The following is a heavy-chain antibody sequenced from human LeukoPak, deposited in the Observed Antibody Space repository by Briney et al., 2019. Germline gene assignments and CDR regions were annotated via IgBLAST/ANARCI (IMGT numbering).Heavy chain of an antibody. D-gene: IGHD5-24*01. Sequence: PSGGSLRLSCAVSGFTFNTYSMNWVRQAPGKGLEWVSAISGSGGSTYYADSVKGRFTISRDNSKNTLYLQMNSLRAEDTAVYYCAKDPVATITIILVYWGQGTLVTVSS. J-gene: IGHJ4*02. CDR3: AKDPVATITIILVY. CDR1: GFTFNTYS. V-gene: IGHV3-23*01. CDR2: ISGSGGST.